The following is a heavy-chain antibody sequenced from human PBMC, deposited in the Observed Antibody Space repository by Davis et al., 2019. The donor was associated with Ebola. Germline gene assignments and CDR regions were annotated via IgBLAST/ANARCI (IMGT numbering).Heavy chain of an antibody. J-gene: IGHJ4*02. CDR3: TRVTGYDKPMEY. V-gene: IGHV3-48*04. D-gene: IGHD5-12*01. CDR2: ISSSATRM. Sequence: GESLKISCAASGFTFSSYSMNWVRPAPGKGLEWISYISSSATRMYYADSVKGRFTISRDNAKNSLYLQMNRLRAEDTGIYYCTRVTGYDKPMEYWGQGTLVTVSS. CDR1: GFTFSSYS.